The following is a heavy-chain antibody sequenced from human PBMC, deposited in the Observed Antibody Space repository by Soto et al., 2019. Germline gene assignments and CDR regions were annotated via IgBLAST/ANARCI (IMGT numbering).Heavy chain of an antibody. V-gene: IGHV4-39*07. J-gene: IGHJ5*02. CDR1: AGSTSRSSYY. CDR3: ARVPSP. CDR2: IYYSGST. Sequence: SETLSLTWTVSAGSTSRSSYYWGWIRQPPGKGLEWIGSIYYSGSTYYNPSLKSRVTISVDTSKNQFSLKLSSVTAADTAVYYCARVPSPWGQGTLVTVS.